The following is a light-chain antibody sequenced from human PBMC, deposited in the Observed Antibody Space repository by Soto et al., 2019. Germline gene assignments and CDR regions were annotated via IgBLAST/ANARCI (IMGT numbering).Light chain of an antibody. CDR2: EVS. J-gene: IGLJ1*01. V-gene: IGLV2-14*01. CDR3: FSYTSSTAYV. CDR1: SSDVGGYNY. Sequence: QSALTQPASVSGSPGQSITISCTGTSSDVGGYNYVSWYQLHPGKAPKLMIYEVSNRPSGISNRVSASKSGNTASLTISGLQAEDEADYYCFSYTSSTAYVFGTGTKLTVL.